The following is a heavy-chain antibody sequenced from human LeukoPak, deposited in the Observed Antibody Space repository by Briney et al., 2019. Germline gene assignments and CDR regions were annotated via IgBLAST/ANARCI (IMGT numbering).Heavy chain of an antibody. CDR1: GGSFSGYY. V-gene: IGHV4-34*01. CDR3: ASSIAAAGQGMDV. CDR2: INHSGST. J-gene: IGHJ6*02. D-gene: IGHD6-13*01. Sequence: SETLSLTYAVYGGSFSGYYWSWIRQPPGKGLEWIGEINHSGSTNYNPSLKSRVTISVDTSKNQFSLKLSSVTAADTAVYYCASSIAAAGQGMDVWGQGTTVTVSS.